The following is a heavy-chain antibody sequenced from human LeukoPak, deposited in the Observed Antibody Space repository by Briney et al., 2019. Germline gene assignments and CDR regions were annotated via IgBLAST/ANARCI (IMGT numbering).Heavy chain of an antibody. CDR1: GGSIISYY. CDR3: ARGSGWCSSSTCYSFDY. J-gene: IGHJ4*02. D-gene: IGHD2-2*01. Sequence: TPSETLSLTCSVSGGSIISYYWSWIRQPPGRGLEWIGYIYHIGTTNYNPSLKSRVTISVNTSTNQLSLRLNSVTAADTAVYYCARGSGWCSSSTCYSFDYWGQGSLVTVSS. V-gene: IGHV4-59*01. CDR2: IYHIGTT.